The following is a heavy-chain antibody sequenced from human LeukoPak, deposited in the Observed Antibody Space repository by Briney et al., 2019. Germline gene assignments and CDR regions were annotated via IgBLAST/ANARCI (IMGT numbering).Heavy chain of an antibody. CDR3: GGGRSSGYYSRVDAFDI. V-gene: IGHV3-9*01. CDR2: ISWNSGSI. D-gene: IGHD3-22*01. J-gene: IGHJ3*02. CDR1: GFTFDDYA. Sequence: TGRSLRLSCAASGFTFDDYAMHWVRQAPGKGLEWVSGISWNSGSIGYADSVKGRFTISRDNAKNSLYLQMNSLRVEDTALYYWGGGRSSGYYSRVDAFDIWGQGTMVTVSS.